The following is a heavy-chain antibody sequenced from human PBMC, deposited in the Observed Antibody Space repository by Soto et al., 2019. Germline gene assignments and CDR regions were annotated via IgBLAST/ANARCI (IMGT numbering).Heavy chain of an antibody. CDR3: VRLIGNSWLDS. CDR1: GDSVTTNSAP. D-gene: IGHD3-16*01. Sequence: SETLSLSCPTSGDSVTTNSAPWDWIRQSPSRGLDVLGRPCYRSKWYYDYALSVKRRITINPDTSNNQLSLQLNSVTPGDTAVYYCVRLIGNSWLDSWGQGTLVTVSS. V-gene: IGHV6-1*01. J-gene: IGHJ5*01. CDR2: PCYRSKWYY.